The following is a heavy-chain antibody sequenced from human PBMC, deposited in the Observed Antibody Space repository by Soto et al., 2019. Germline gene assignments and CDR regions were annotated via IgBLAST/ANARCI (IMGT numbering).Heavy chain of an antibody. D-gene: IGHD6-6*01. J-gene: IGHJ4*02. CDR2: IYYSGST. CDR3: ARGKYSSSYYYFDY. V-gene: IGHV4-31*03. Sequence: SETLSLTCTVSGGSISSGGYYWSWIRQHPGKGLEWIGYIYYSGSTYYNPSLKSRVIISVDTSKNQFSLKLSSVTAADTAVYYCARGKYSSSYYYFDYRGQGTLVTVSS. CDR1: GGSISSGGYY.